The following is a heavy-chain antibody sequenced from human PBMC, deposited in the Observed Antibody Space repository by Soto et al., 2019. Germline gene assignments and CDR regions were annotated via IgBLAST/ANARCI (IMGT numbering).Heavy chain of an antibody. CDR1: GGSFSGYY. V-gene: IGHV4-34*01. CDR3: AGVTKSTIFGVVSLDY. D-gene: IGHD3-3*01. CDR2: INHSGST. J-gene: IGHJ4*02. Sequence: SETLSLTCAVYGGSFSGYYWSWIRQPPGKGLEWIGEINHSGSTNYNPSLKSRVTISVDTSKNQFSLKLSSVTAADTAVYYCAGVTKSTIFGVVSLDYWGQGTLVTVSS.